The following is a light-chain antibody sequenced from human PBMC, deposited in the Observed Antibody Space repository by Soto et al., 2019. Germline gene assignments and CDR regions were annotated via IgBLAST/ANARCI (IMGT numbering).Light chain of an antibody. CDR1: QSVLYSSNNKNY. CDR3: QQFNTSPWT. CDR2: WAS. Sequence: DIVMTQSPDSLAVSLGERATIKCKSSQSVLYSSNNKNYLAWYQQKPGQPPKLLIYWASTRESGVPDRFSGSGSGTDFTLTISSLQPDDFATYYCQQFNTSPWTFGQGTKVDIK. V-gene: IGKV4-1*01. J-gene: IGKJ1*01.